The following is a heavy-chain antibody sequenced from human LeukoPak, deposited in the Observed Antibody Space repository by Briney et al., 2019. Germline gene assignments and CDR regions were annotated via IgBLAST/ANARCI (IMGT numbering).Heavy chain of an antibody. CDR2: ISYDGSKK. V-gene: IGHV3-30*18. D-gene: IGHD2-15*01. Sequence: PGGSLTLSCAASGCTFSRYGMHWLRQAPGTGREGAGVISYDGSKKYYVNSVKDRFTLVRGNSKNTLYLQMNSLRAEDTAVYYCAKVDGGYCSGGSCYLFDYWGQGTLVTVSS. J-gene: IGHJ4*02. CDR1: GCTFSRYG. CDR3: AKVDGGYCSGGSCYLFDY.